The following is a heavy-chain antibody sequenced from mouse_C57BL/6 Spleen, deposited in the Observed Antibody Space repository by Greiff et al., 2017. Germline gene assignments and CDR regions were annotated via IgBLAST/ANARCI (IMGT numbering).Heavy chain of an antibody. D-gene: IGHD1-1*01. CDR2: IYPSDSET. CDR1: GYTFTSYW. V-gene: IGHV1-61*01. CDR3: ARRYYGSSLWYFDV. Sequence: VQLQQPGAELVRPGSSVKLSCKASGYTFTSYWMDWVKQRPGQGLEWIGNIYPSDSETHYNQKFKDKATLTVDKSSSTAYMQLSSLTSEDSAVYYGARRYYGSSLWYFDVWGTGTTVTVSS. J-gene: IGHJ1*03.